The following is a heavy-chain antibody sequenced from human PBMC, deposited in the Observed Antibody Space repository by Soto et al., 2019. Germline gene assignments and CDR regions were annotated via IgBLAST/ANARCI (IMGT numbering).Heavy chain of an antibody. J-gene: IGHJ4*02. CDR3: AKDNSLAAAGPPGY. CDR1: GFPFDDYA. Sequence: GGSLRLSCAASGFPFDDYAMHLVRQSPGKGLEWVSCISFNSGSIGYADSVKGRFTISRDNAKNSLYLQMNSLRAEDTALYYCAKDNSLAAAGPPGYWGQGTLVTVSS. D-gene: IGHD6-25*01. V-gene: IGHV3-9*01. CDR2: ISFNSGSI.